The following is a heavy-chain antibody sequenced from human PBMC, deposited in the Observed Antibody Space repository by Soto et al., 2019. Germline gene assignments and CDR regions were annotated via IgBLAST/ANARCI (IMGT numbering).Heavy chain of an antibody. D-gene: IGHD6-19*01. CDR3: AGEVGSGGWYYYYFGMDA. CDR1: GLTVRSNY. Sequence: EVQLVETGGGLIQPGGSLRLSCAASGLTVRSNYMSWVRQAPGKGLEWVSLIFSGGSTYYADSVKGRFTISRDNSKNMVYVQMNSLRADDTAVYYCAGEVGSGGWYYYYFGMDAWGQGTTVTVSS. V-gene: IGHV3-53*02. J-gene: IGHJ6*02. CDR2: IFSGGST.